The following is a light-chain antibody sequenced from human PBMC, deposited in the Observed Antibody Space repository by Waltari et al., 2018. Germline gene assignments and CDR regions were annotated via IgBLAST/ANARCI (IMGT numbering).Light chain of an antibody. Sequence: SYELTQPPSVSVSPGQTASITCSGAKLGDLYACRYQQTPGQSPVLVIYQDTRRPSGIPERFSGSNSGNTATLTISGTQAMDEADYYCQAWDSITSHVVFGGGTKLTVL. V-gene: IGLV3-1*01. CDR3: QAWDSITSHVV. CDR1: KLGDLY. J-gene: IGLJ2*01. CDR2: QDT.